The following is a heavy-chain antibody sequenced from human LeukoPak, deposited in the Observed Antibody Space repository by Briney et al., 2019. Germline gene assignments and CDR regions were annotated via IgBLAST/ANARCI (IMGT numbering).Heavy chain of an antibody. CDR2: TSYIGTT. CDR3: ARDLVTVTKGFDI. J-gene: IGHJ3*02. CDR1: GDSFSSHY. V-gene: IGHV4-59*11. Sequence: SSETLSLTCAVSGDSFSSHYWTWIRQPPGGGLEWIGYTSYIGTTNYNPSLKSRVTISIDTSKNQFSLKLSSVTTADTAVYYCARDLVTVTKGFDIWGLGTMVSVSS. D-gene: IGHD4-17*01.